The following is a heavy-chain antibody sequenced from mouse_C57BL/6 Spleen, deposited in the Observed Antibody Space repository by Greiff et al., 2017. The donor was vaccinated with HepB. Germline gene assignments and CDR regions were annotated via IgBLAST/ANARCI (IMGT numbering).Heavy chain of an antibody. D-gene: IGHD2-2*01. J-gene: IGHJ4*01. CDR3: ARWLPRDYYAMDY. CDR1: GYTFTSYW. CDR2: INPSNGGT. V-gene: IGHV1-53*01. Sequence: QVQLKQPGTELVKPGASVKLSCKASGYTFTSYWMHWVKQRPGQGLEWIGNINPSNGGTNYNEKFKSKATLTVDKSSSTAYMQRSSLTSEDSAVYYCARWLPRDYYAMDYWGQGTSVTVSS.